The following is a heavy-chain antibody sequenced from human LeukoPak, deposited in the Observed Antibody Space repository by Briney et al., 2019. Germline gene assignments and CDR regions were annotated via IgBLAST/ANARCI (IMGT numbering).Heavy chain of an antibody. CDR3: ARDGITGTTSWFDP. Sequence: PSETLSLTCAVYGGSFSGYYWSWIRQPAGKGLEWIGRIYTSGSTNYNPSLKSRVTMSVDTSKNQFSLKLSSVTAADTAVYYCARDGITGTTSWFDPWGQGTLVTVSS. J-gene: IGHJ5*02. CDR1: GGSFSGYY. D-gene: IGHD1-7*01. CDR2: IYTSGST. V-gene: IGHV4-4*07.